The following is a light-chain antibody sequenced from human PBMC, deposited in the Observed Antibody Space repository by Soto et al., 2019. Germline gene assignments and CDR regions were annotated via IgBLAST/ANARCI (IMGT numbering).Light chain of an antibody. V-gene: IGLV2-14*03. CDR1: SSDVGGYKY. Sequence: QSALTQPASVSGSPGQSVTISCTGTSSDVGGYKYVSWYQQHPNRAPKLIIYDVANRPSGVSNRFSGSKSGDTASLTISGLQADYEANYYCSSYTSNDVVFGGGTKLTVL. CDR2: DVA. CDR3: SSYTSNDVV. J-gene: IGLJ2*01.